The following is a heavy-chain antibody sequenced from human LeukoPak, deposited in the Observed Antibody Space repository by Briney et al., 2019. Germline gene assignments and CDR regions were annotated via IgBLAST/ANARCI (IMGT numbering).Heavy chain of an antibody. CDR3: ARTGYSSGWLHY. V-gene: IGHV4-59*08. J-gene: IGHJ4*02. CDR2: FHYSGNT. CDR1: GVSISSYY. D-gene: IGHD6-19*01. Sequence: SETLSLTCTVSGVSISSYYWIWIRQPPGKGLECIGYFHYSGNTNYNPALKSRVTISVDTSRKQFSLKLNSVTAADTAVYYCARTGYSSGWLHYWGQGTLVTVSS.